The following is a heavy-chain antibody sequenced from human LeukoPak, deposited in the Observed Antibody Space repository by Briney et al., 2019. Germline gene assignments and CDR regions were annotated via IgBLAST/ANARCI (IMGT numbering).Heavy chain of an antibody. J-gene: IGHJ4*02. CDR2: ISAYNGNT. CDR1: GYTFTSYG. D-gene: IGHD3-22*01. V-gene: IGHV1-18*01. Sequence: ASVKVSSMASGYTFTSYGISWVRQAPGQGLEWMGWISAYNGNTNYAQKLQGRVTMTTDTSTRTAYMELRSLRSDDTAVYYCARVSDTYYYDNSRGFDYWGQGTLVTVSS. CDR3: ARVSDTYYYDNSRGFDY.